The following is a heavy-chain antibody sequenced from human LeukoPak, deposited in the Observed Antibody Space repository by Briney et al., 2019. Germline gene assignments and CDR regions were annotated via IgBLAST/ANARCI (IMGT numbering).Heavy chain of an antibody. CDR1: GGSISSSTYY. CDR2: IYYSGST. Sequence: NPSETLSLTCTVSGGSISSSTYYWGWIRQPPGKGLEWIGSIYYSGSTYYNPSLKSRVTISVDTSKNQFSLRLSSVTAADTALYYCARHDYGDYLYRNCFDPWGQGTLVTVSS. V-gene: IGHV4-39*01. D-gene: IGHD4-17*01. CDR3: ARHDYGDYLYRNCFDP. J-gene: IGHJ5*02.